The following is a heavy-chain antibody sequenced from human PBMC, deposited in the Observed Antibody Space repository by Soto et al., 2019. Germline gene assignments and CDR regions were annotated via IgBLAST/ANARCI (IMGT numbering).Heavy chain of an antibody. D-gene: IGHD1-26*01. J-gene: IGHJ4*02. Sequence: PGGSLRLSXAASGFTFSSYWMSWVRQAPGKGLEWVANIKQDGSEKYYVDSVKGRFTISRDNAKNSLYLQMNSLRAEDTAVYYCARDFSGSYYVYYFDYWGQGTLVTVSS. CDR3: ARDFSGSYYVYYFDY. V-gene: IGHV3-7*01. CDR1: GFTFSSYW. CDR2: IKQDGSEK.